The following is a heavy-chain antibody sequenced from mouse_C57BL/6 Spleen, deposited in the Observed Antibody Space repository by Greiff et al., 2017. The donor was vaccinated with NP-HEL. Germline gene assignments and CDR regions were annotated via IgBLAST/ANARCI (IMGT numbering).Heavy chain of an antibody. CDR2: ISSGSSTI. J-gene: IGHJ4*01. CDR3: ARRTPFYAMDY. Sequence: EVKLVESGGGLVKPGGSLKLSCAASGFTFSDYGMHWVRQAPEKGLEWVAYISSGSSTIYYADTVKGRFTISRDNAKNTLFLQMTSLRSEDTAMYYCARRTPFYAMDYWGQGTSVTVSS. CDR1: GFTFSDYG. V-gene: IGHV5-17*01.